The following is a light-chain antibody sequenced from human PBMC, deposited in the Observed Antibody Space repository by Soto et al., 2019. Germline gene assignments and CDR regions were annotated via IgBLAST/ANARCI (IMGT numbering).Light chain of an antibody. V-gene: IGLV1-40*01. J-gene: IGLJ2*01. Sequence: QSVLTQSPSVSGAPGQRVIISCTGSSSNIGAGFDVYWHQQLPGTAPKLLINGNNNRPSGVPDRFSGSKSGTSASLAISGLQAEDEADYYCQSYDSSLRGSVFGGGTKLTVL. CDR3: QSYDSSLRGSV. CDR2: GNN. CDR1: SSNIGAGFD.